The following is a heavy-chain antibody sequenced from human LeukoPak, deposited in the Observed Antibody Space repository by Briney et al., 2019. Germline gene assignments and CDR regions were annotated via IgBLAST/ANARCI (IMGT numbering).Heavy chain of an antibody. Sequence: PSETLSLTCAVSGGSISGSSYYWGWIRQPPGQGMQGIGSIYYSGSTYYNPSLKSRVTISVDTSKNQFSLRLSSVTAADTAVYYCARRPDYYDSSGYQGEEYLGQGTLVTVSS. D-gene: IGHD3-22*01. CDR3: ARRPDYYDSSGYQGEEY. CDR1: GGSISGSSYY. V-gene: IGHV4-39*07. J-gene: IGHJ4*02. CDR2: IYYSGST.